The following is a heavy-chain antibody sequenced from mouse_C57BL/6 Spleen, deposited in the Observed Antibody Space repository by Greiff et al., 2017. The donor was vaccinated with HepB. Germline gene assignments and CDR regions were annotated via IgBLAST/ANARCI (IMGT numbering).Heavy chain of an antibody. CDR3: ARLLSGDYEGYYFDY. D-gene: IGHD2-4*01. Sequence: EVQLVESGGDLVKPGGSLKLSCAASGFTFSSYGMSWVRQTPDKRLEWVATISSGGSYTYYPDSVKGRFTISRDNAKNTLYLQMSSLKSEDTAMYYCARLLSGDYEGYYFDYWGQGTTLTVSS. CDR2: ISSGGSYT. J-gene: IGHJ2*01. CDR1: GFTFSSYG. V-gene: IGHV5-6*01.